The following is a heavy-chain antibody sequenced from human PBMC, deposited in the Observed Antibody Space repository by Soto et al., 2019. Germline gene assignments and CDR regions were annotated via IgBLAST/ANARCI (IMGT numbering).Heavy chain of an antibody. Sequence: GGSLRLSCAASGFTFSNAWMSWVRQAPGKGLEWVARIKSKTDGGTTDYAAPVKGRFTNQRDDSKNTLYLQMNSLKTEETDVYYCTTDRQSVAGTGDYFDYWGQGTLVTVSS. D-gene: IGHD6-19*01. CDR1: GFTFSNAW. CDR2: IKSKTDGGTT. J-gene: IGHJ4*02. V-gene: IGHV3-15*01. CDR3: TTDRQSVAGTGDYFDY.